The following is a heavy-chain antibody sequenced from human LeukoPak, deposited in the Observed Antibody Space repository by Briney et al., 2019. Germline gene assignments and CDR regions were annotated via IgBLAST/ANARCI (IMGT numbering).Heavy chain of an antibody. CDR3: TTYGSGSYHTYYFDY. V-gene: IGHV3-15*01. CDR1: GFTFSNAW. CDR2: IKSKTDGGTT. J-gene: IGHJ4*02. Sequence: GGSLRLSCAASGFTFSNAWMSWVRQAPGKGLEWVGRIKSKTDGGTTDYAAPVKGRFTISRDDSKNTLYLQMNSLKTEDIAVYYCTTYGSGSYHTYYFDYWGQGALVTVSS. D-gene: IGHD3-10*01.